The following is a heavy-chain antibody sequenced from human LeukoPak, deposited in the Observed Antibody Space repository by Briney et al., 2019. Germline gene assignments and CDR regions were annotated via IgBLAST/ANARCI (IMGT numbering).Heavy chain of an antibody. CDR3: AREVGASYLDH. CDR1: GGTFTSYSYA. D-gene: IGHD1-26*01. Sequence: SVKVSCKAPGGTFTSYSYAISWVRQAPGQGLEWMGGIIPLVGSAAYAQKFQGRVSISTDEAINTVHMEVSSLTSDDTAVYYCAREVGASYLDHWGQGTLVTVSS. V-gene: IGHV1-69*05. J-gene: IGHJ4*02. CDR2: IIPLVGSA.